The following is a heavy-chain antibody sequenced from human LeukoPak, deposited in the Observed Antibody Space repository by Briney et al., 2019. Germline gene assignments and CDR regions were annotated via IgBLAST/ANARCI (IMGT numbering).Heavy chain of an antibody. D-gene: IGHD3-10*02. CDR1: GFTFTSYW. CDR3: AKDVRPGGGGMDV. Sequence: PGGSLRLSCAASGFTFTSYWMHWVRQAPGKGLVWISRINSDESTANYADSVKGRFTVSRDNSKNTLDLQMNSLKAEDTAIYYCAKDVRPGGGGMDVWGQGTTVTVSS. J-gene: IGHJ6*02. CDR2: INSDESTA. V-gene: IGHV3-74*01.